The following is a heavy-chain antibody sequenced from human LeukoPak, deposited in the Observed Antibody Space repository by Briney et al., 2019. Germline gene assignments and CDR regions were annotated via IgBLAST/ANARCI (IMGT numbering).Heavy chain of an antibody. CDR2: IYYSGST. Sequence: PSETLSLTCTVSGGSISSSSYYWGWIRQPPGKGLEWIGSIYYSGSTYYNPSLKSRVTISVDTSKNQFSLKLSSVTAADTAVYYCAAWDILTGYSFDYWGQGTLVAVSS. CDR3: AAWDILTGYSFDY. D-gene: IGHD3-9*01. CDR1: GGSISSSSYY. V-gene: IGHV4-39*07. J-gene: IGHJ4*02.